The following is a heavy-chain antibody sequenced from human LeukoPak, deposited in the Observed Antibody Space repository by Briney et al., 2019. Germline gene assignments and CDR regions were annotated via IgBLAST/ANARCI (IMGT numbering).Heavy chain of an antibody. CDR3: ARASFQRWLQLGGD. D-gene: IGHD5-24*01. CDR1: GFTFSTYS. V-gene: IGHV3-48*02. J-gene: IGHJ4*02. CDR2: ISSSSGII. Sequence: GGSLRLSCAASGFTFSTYSMNWVRQAPGKGLEWVSYISSSSGIIYYADSVKGRFTISRDNAKNSLYLQMNSLRDEDTAVYYCARASFQRWLQLGGDWGQGTLVTVSS.